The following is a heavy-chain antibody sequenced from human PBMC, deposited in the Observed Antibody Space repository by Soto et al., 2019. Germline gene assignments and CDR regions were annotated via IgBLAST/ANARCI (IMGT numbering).Heavy chain of an antibody. V-gene: IGHV3-66*01. D-gene: IGHD6-6*01. CDR3: ARETGRIAARPELVYMDV. CDR2: IYSGGST. Sequence: EVQLVESGGGLVQPGGSLRLSCAASGFTVSSNYMSWVRQAPGKGLEWVSVIYSGGSTYYADSVKGRFTISRDNSKNTRYLQMKSLRAEDTAVYYCARETGRIAARPELVYMDVWGKGTTVTVSS. J-gene: IGHJ6*03. CDR1: GFTVSSNY.